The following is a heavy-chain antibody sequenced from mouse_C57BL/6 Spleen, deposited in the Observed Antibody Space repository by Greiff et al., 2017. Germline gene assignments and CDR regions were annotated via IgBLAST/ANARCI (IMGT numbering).Heavy chain of an antibody. CDR2: IYPGSGNT. J-gene: IGHJ2*01. V-gene: IGHV1-76*01. D-gene: IGHD1-1*01. CDR1: GYTFTDYY. CDR3: SRNSLYYYGSSFDY. Sequence: VQLQQSGAELVRPGASVKLSCKASGYTFTDYYINWVKQRPGQGLEWIARIYPGSGNTYYNEKFKGKATLTAEKSSSTAYMQLSSLTSEDSAVYFCSRNSLYYYGSSFDYWGQGTTLTVSS.